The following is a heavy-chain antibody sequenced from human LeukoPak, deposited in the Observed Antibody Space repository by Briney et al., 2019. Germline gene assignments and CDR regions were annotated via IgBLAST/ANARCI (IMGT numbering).Heavy chain of an antibody. CDR3: ARFGEQQLDY. CDR2: INPSGGST. Sequence: GASVKVSCKASGYTLTSYYMNWVRQAPGQGLEWMGIINPSGGSTSYAQKSQGRVTMTRDTSTSTVYMELSSLRSEDTAVYYCARFGEQQLDYWGQGTLVTVSS. V-gene: IGHV1-46*01. J-gene: IGHJ4*02. CDR1: GYTLTSYY. D-gene: IGHD3-10*01.